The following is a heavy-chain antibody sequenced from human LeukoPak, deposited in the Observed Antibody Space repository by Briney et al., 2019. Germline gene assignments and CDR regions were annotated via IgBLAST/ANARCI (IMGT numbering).Heavy chain of an antibody. D-gene: IGHD1-14*01. Sequence: GGPLRLSCAASGFTFSSYGTLWVRQAPGKGLEWVAVIQYDGSNKYYADYVKGQFAISRDNSNNTLYLQMNSRRAEDTAVYYCAKDLPTGAFDIWGQGTMVTVSS. J-gene: IGHJ3*02. CDR2: IQYDGSNK. CDR1: GFTFSSYG. V-gene: IGHV3-30*18. CDR3: AKDLPTGAFDI.